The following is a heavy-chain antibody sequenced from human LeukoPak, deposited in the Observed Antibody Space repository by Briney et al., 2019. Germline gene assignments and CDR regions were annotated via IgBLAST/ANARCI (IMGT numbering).Heavy chain of an antibody. J-gene: IGHJ5*02. D-gene: IGHD6-13*01. CDR3: AKFFWSRSWYPVGWFGP. CDR1: GFTFSSYA. CDR2: ISGSGGST. Sequence: GGSLRLSCAASGFTFSSYAMSWVRQAPGKGLEWVSAISGSGGSTYYADSVKGRFTISRDNSKNTLYLQMNSLRAEDTAVYYCAKFFWSRSWYPVGWFGPWGQGTLVTVSS. V-gene: IGHV3-23*01.